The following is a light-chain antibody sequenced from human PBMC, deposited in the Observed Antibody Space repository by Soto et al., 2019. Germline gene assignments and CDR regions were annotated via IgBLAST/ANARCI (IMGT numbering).Light chain of an antibody. J-gene: IGKJ4*01. CDR2: GAS. Sequence: EIVLTQSPGTLSLSPGERATLSCRAIQSVSSIYLAWYQQKPGQAPSLLIYGASSRATGIPDRFSGSGSGTDFTLTISRLEPEDFAVYYCQQRTNWPPLTFGGGSKV. V-gene: IGKV3D-20*02. CDR1: QSVSSIY. CDR3: QQRTNWPPLT.